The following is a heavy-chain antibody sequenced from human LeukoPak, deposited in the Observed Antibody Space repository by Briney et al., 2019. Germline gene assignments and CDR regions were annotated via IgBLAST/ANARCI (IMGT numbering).Heavy chain of an antibody. CDR3: AKDLSGITIFGVVIIPHGYDY. V-gene: IGHV3-23*01. D-gene: IGHD3-3*01. CDR1: GFTFSDYY. CDR2: ISGSGGST. J-gene: IGHJ4*02. Sequence: GGSLRLSCAASGFTFSDYYMSWIRQAPGKGLEWVSAISGSGGSTYYADSVKGRFTISRDNSKNTLYLQMNSLRAEDTAVYYCAKDLSGITIFGVVIIPHGYDYWGQGTLVTVSS.